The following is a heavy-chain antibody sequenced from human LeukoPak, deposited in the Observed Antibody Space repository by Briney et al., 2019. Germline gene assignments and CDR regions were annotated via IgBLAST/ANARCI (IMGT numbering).Heavy chain of an antibody. CDR3: ARLFRVVVPAANTHFDY. Sequence: GGSLRLSCAASGFTVSSTYMSWVRQAPGKGLEWVSLIYSGGGTYSADSVKGRFTISRDNSKNTLYLQMNSLRAEDTAVYYCARLFRVVVPAANTHFDYWGQGTLVTVSS. V-gene: IGHV3-53*05. CDR2: IYSGGGT. D-gene: IGHD2-2*01. CDR1: GFTVSSTY. J-gene: IGHJ4*02.